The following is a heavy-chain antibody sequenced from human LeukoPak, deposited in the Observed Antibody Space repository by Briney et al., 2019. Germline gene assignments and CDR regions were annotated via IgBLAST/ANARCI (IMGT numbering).Heavy chain of an antibody. J-gene: IGHJ4*02. V-gene: IGHV3-49*04. CDR2: IRSKAYGGTT. Sequence: GRSLRLSCTASGFTFGDYAMSWVRQAPGKGLEWVGFIRSKAYGGTTEYAASVKGRFTISRDDSKSIAYLQVNSLKTEDTAVYYCTRAREGYDILTGYFLWGQGTLVTVSS. CDR3: TRAREGYDILTGYFL. D-gene: IGHD3-9*01. CDR1: GFTFGDYA.